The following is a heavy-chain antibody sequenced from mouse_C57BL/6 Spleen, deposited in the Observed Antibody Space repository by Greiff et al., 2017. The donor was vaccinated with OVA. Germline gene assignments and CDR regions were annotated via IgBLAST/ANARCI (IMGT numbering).Heavy chain of an antibody. CDR3: AVPSGSSYWYFDV. CDR1: GYTFTSYW. CDR2: IDPSDSET. J-gene: IGHJ1*03. Sequence: VQLQQPGAELVRPGSSVKLSCKASGYTFTSYWMHWVKQRPIQGLEWIGNIDPSDSETHYNQKFKDKATLTVDKSSSTAYMQLSSLTSEDSAVDYCAVPSGSSYWYFDVWGTGTTVTVSS. V-gene: IGHV1-52*01. D-gene: IGHD1-1*01.